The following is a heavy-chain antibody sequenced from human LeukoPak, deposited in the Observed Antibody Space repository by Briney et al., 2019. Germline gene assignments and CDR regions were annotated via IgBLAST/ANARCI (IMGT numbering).Heavy chain of an antibody. D-gene: IGHD2-21*01. CDR1: GGTFSGYA. CDR2: IIPIFGTA. J-gene: IGHJ3*02. Sequence: SVKVSCKASGGTFSGYAISWVRQAPGQGLEWMGGIIPIFGTANYAQKFQGRVTITADESTSTAYMELSSLRSEDTAVYYCAGCGGDCYQLHDAFDIWGQGAMVTVSS. V-gene: IGHV1-69*13. CDR3: AGCGGDCYQLHDAFDI.